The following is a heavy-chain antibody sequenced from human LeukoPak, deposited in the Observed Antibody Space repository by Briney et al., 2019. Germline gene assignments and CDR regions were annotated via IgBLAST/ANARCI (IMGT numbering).Heavy chain of an antibody. CDR3: AREGGYYGSGSLNWFGP. CDR1: GGSISSGDYY. V-gene: IGHV4-30-4*01. J-gene: IGHJ5*02. CDR2: IYYSGST. D-gene: IGHD3-10*01. Sequence: SETLSLTCTVSGGSISSGDYYWSWIRQPPGKGREWIGYIYYSGSTYYNPSLKSRVTISVGTSKNQFSLKLSSVTAADTAVYYCAREGGYYGSGSLNWFGPWGQGTLVTVSS.